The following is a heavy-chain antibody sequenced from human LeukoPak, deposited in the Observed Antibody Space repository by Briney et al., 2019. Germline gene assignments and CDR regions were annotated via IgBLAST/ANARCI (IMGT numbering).Heavy chain of an antibody. V-gene: IGHV4-59*12. Sequence: SETLSLTCTVSGGSISSYYWSWIRQPPGKGLEWIGYIYYSGSTSYNPSLKSRVTISIDTSKNQFSLKLSSVTAADTAVYYCAREVVASVEVDYWGQEALVTVSS. D-gene: IGHD5-12*01. CDR3: AREVVASVEVDY. CDR2: IYYSGST. CDR1: GGSISSYY. J-gene: IGHJ4*02.